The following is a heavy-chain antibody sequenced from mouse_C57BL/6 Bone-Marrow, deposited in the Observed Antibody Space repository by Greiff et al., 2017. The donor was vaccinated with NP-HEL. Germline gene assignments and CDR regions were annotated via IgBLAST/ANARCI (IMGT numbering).Heavy chain of an antibody. CDR1: GYAFTNYL. V-gene: IGHV1-54*01. CDR2: INPGSGGT. D-gene: IGHD2-3*01. CDR3: ARWTLYDYFDY. Sequence: VQLQQSGAELVRPGTSVKVSCKASGYAFTNYLIEWVKQRPGQGLEWIGVINPGSGGTNYNEKFKGKATLTADKSSSTAYMQLSSLTSEDSAVYFCARWTLYDYFDYWGQGTTLTVSS. J-gene: IGHJ2*01.